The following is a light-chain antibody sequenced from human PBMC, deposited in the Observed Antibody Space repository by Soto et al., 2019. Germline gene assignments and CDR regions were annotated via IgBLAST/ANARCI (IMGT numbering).Light chain of an antibody. V-gene: IGKV1-9*01. CDR2: ASS. CDR1: QGISSY. Sequence: DIPLTQSPSFLSASVGDRVTITCRASQGISSYLAWYQQTPGKAPKLLIYASSILQSGVPSRFSGSGSGTEFTLTIDSLQPEDFATYYCQQLNTFPVTFGQGTRL. J-gene: IGKJ5*01. CDR3: QQLNTFPVT.